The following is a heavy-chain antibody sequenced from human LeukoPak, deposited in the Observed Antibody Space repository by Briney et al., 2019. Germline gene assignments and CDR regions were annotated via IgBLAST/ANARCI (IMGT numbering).Heavy chain of an antibody. D-gene: IGHD6-6*01. V-gene: IGHV3-53*01. CDR1: GFTVSNNY. CDR3: ARVRPHPIIDV. CDR2: IYTGVST. Sequence: PGGSLRLSCAASGFTVSNNYMSWVRQAPGKGPEWVSVIYTGVSTYYADSVKGRFAISRDNSNNTLYLQMNSLRAEDTGVYYCARVRPHPIIDVWGKGTTVTVSS. J-gene: IGHJ6*03.